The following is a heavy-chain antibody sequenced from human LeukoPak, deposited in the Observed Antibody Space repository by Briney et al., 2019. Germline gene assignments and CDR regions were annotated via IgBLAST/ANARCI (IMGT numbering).Heavy chain of an antibody. Sequence: GASVKVSCKASGGTFSSYAISWERQAPGQGLEWMGRIIPIFGIANYAQKFQGRVTITADKSTSTAYMELSSLRSEDTAVYYCARAIVVVPAARDAMVDYYYYGMDVWGQGTTVTVSS. CDR1: GGTFSSYA. V-gene: IGHV1-69*04. J-gene: IGHJ6*02. CDR3: ARAIVVVPAARDAMVDYYYYGMDV. D-gene: IGHD2-2*01. CDR2: IIPIFGIA.